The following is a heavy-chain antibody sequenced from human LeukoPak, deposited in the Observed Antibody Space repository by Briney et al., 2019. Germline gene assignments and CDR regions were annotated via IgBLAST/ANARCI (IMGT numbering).Heavy chain of an antibody. J-gene: IGHJ3*01. CDR2: IYYSGST. CDR1: GGSISSGDYY. V-gene: IGHV4-30-4*08. D-gene: IGHD6-6*01. CDR3: ASFGSSSSQTADAFDF. Sequence: PSETLSLTCTVSGGSISSGDYYWSWIRQPPGKGLEWIGYIYYSGSTYYNPSLKSRVTISLDTSKSQFSLKLSSVTAADTAVYYCASFGSSSSQTADAFDFWGQGTMVTVSS.